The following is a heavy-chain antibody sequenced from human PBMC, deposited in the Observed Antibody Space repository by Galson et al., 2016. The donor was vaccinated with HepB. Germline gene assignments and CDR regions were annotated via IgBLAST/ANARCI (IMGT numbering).Heavy chain of an antibody. CDR3: ARGFGGSWSPGY. V-gene: IGHV3-48*03. CDR1: GITFSTSE. Sequence: SLRLSCAASGITFSTSEMSWVRQAPGKGLEWVSYIRDLDGNIYYADSVKGRFTISRDYPKNSFYMQMNSLRSEDTAIYYCARGFGGSWSPGYWGQGTLVTVSS. D-gene: IGHD3-10*01. CDR2: IRDLDGNI. J-gene: IGHJ4*02.